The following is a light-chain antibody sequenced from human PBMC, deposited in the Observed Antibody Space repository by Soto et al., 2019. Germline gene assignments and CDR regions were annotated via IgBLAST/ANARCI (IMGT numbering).Light chain of an antibody. V-gene: IGKV3-20*01. Sequence: EIVLTQSPGTLSLSTGEGATLSCRASQSVSTNFFAWYQQKPGQAPRLLIYGASTRATAIPDRFSGSGSGTDFTLTISRLEPEDFAVYYCQQYGRTSWTFGQGTKVEIK. CDR1: QSVSTNF. CDR3: QQYGRTSWT. J-gene: IGKJ1*01. CDR2: GAS.